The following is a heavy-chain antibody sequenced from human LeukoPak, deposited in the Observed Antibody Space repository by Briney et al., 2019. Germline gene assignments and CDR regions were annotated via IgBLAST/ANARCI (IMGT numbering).Heavy chain of an antibody. CDR2: ISYGGST. Sequence: SSETLSLTCTVSGGSISSYFWGWIRQPPGKGLEWIGSISYGGSTYCTPSLKSRVTISVDTSKNQFSLRLTSVTAADSAVFYCARQIPRYGTDIWGQGTMVTVSS. CDR3: ARQIPRYGTDI. J-gene: IGHJ3*02. CDR1: GGSISSYF. V-gene: IGHV4-39*01. D-gene: IGHD2-2*02.